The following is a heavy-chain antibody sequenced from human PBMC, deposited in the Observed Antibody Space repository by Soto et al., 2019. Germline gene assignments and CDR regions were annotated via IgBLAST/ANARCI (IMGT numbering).Heavy chain of an antibody. J-gene: IGHJ4*02. V-gene: IGHV1-69*13. D-gene: IGHD6-19*01. Sequence: SVKVSCKASGGTFSSYASSWVRQAPGQGLEWMGGIIPIFGTANYAQKFQGRVTITADESTSTAYMELSSLRSEDTAVYYCARGIAVAGTVDYWGQGTLVTVSS. CDR2: IIPIFGTA. CDR3: ARGIAVAGTVDY. CDR1: GGTFSSYA.